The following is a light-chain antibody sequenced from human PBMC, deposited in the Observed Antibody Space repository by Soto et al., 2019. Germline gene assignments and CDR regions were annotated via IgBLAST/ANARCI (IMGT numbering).Light chain of an antibody. CDR1: QSISTW. J-gene: IGKJ1*01. CDR2: DAS. Sequence: DIQMTQFPSTLSASEGDRVTITCRASQSISTWLAWYQQRPGKGPKLLIYDASSLESGVPSRFSGSGSGTEFTLTISSLQPDDFATYYCQQYNSYPWTFGQGTKVENK. CDR3: QQYNSYPWT. V-gene: IGKV1-5*01.